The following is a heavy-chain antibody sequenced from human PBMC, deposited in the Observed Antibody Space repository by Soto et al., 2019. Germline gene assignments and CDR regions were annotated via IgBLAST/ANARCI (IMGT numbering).Heavy chain of an antibody. CDR3: ASPTNDYGDYGYYYYGMDV. Sequence: PVGSLRLSCAASGFTFSSYSMNWVRQAPGKGLEWVSYISSSSSTIYYADSVKGRFTISRDNAKNSLYLQMNSLRDEDTAVYYCASPTNDYGDYGYYYYGMDVWGQGTTVTVSS. CDR2: ISSSSSTI. D-gene: IGHD4-17*01. CDR1: GFTFSSYS. V-gene: IGHV3-48*02. J-gene: IGHJ6*02.